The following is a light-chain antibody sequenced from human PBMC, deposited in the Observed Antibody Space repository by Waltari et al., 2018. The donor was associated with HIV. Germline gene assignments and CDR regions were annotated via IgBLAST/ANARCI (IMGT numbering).Light chain of an antibody. Sequence: QSVLTQPPSASGTPGQRVTISCSGSSSNIGINYVYWYQQLPGPAPKLLIYRNNQRPSGVPDRFSGSKSGTSASLAISGLRSDDEGDYYCAAWDDSLSGVIFGGGTKLTVL. J-gene: IGLJ2*01. CDR2: RNN. V-gene: IGLV1-47*01. CDR1: SSNIGINY. CDR3: AAWDDSLSGVI.